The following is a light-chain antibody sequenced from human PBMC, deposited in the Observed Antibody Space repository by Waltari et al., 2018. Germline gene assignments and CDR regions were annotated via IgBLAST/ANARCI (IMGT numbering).Light chain of an antibody. J-gene: IGLJ3*02. CDR3: QTGGHGTWV. CDR1: SGHSSNV. CDR2: VNSDGRH. Sequence: QLVLTQSPSASASLGASVKLTCTLSSGHSSNVIAWLQQQPEKGPRYLMKVNSDGRHNKGDESPDRFSGSSSGAERYLTISSLQSEDEADYYCQTGGHGTWVFGGGTKLTVL. V-gene: IGLV4-69*01.